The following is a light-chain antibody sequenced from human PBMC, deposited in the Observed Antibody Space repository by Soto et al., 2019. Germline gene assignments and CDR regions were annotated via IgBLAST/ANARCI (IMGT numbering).Light chain of an antibody. Sequence: EIVFTQSPRTLSLSTGERATLSCRAIQSFSSSYLAWYQQKPGQAPRLLIYGASSRATGIPDRFSGSGSGTDFTLTISRLEPDDSAVYYCQQYGSSPTWTFGQGTKVDIK. CDR1: QSFSSSY. CDR3: QQYGSSPTWT. V-gene: IGKV3-20*01. CDR2: GAS. J-gene: IGKJ1*01.